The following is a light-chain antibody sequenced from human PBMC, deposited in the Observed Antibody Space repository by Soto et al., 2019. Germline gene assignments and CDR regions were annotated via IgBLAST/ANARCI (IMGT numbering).Light chain of an antibody. CDR1: SNDVGRYNL. CDR2: EAT. J-gene: IGLJ3*02. V-gene: IGLV2-23*01. Sequence: QSVLTQPASVSGSPEQSITISCTGTSNDVGRYNLVSWYQQHPGKAPKVMIYEATKRPSGVSNRFSGSKSGNTASLTISGLQAEDEGDYYCCAYAGSGTVVFGGGTKLTVL. CDR3: CAYAGSGTVV.